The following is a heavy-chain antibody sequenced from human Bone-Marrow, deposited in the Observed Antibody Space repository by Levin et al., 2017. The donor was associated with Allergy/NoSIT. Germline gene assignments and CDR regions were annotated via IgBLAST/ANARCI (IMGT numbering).Heavy chain of an antibody. CDR3: ASQYNWNYGNWFDP. CDR2: INPNSGGT. Sequence: GESLKISCKASGYTFTGYYMHWVRQAPGQGLEWMGRINPNSGGTNYAQKFQGRVTMTRDTSISTAYMELSRLRSDDTAVYYCASQYNWNYGNWFDPWGQGTLVTVSS. D-gene: IGHD1-7*01. V-gene: IGHV1-2*06. J-gene: IGHJ5*02. CDR1: GYTFTGYY.